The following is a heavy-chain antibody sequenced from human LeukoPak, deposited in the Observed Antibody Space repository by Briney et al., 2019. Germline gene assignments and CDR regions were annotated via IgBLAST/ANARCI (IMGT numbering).Heavy chain of an antibody. CDR3: ARDLLGWELHYFDY. D-gene: IGHD1-26*01. CDR2: ISGSSYI. V-gene: IGHV3-21*01. CDR1: GFTFSTYN. Sequence: PGGSLRLSCAASGFTFSTYNMNWVRQAPGKGLEWVSSISGSSYIYYADSVKGRFSISRDNAKNSLYLQMNSLRAEDTAVYYCARDLLGWELHYFDYWGQGTLVTVSS. J-gene: IGHJ4*02.